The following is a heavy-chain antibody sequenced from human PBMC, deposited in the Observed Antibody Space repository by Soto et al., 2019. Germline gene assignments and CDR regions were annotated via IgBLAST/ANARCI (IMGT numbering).Heavy chain of an antibody. J-gene: IGHJ4*02. D-gene: IGHD3-9*01. V-gene: IGHV4-34*01. Sequence: NLSETPCLTWAVYDGSLSGYYWSWIRWPPGKGLEWIGEINHSGSTNYNPSLKRRVTISVDTSKNQFSLKLSSVTAADTAVYYCARDFYDILTGPRYYFDYWGQGTLVTVS. CDR1: DGSLSGYY. CDR3: ARDFYDILTGPRYYFDY. CDR2: INHSGST.